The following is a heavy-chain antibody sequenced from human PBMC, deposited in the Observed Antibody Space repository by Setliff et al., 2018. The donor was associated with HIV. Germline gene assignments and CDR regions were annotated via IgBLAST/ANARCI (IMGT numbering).Heavy chain of an antibody. Sequence: SETLSLTCAVSGVSINNSYWWSWFRQSPGQGPEWIGEIYHSGNANYNLSLKSRVTISVDKSKNHLTLKLISMTAADTAVYYCASHEGQTWFDPWGQGTLVTVSS. CDR3: ASHEGQTWFDP. CDR2: IYHSGNA. V-gene: IGHV4-4*02. J-gene: IGHJ5*02. CDR1: GVSINNSYW.